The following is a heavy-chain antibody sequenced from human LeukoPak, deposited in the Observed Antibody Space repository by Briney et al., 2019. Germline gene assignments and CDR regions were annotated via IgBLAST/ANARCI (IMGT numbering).Heavy chain of an antibody. Sequence: SETLSLTCTVSGDSISSETYHWGWIRQPPGKGLQWIGSIFYAGSTYYNPSLRSRVSISVDTCKDQFSLKLFPVTAADTAVYYCARSGWPMGGFDPWGQGILVTVSS. D-gene: IGHD3-10*01. CDR1: GDSISSETYH. CDR3: ARSGWPMGGFDP. V-gene: IGHV4-39*01. CDR2: IFYAGST. J-gene: IGHJ5*02.